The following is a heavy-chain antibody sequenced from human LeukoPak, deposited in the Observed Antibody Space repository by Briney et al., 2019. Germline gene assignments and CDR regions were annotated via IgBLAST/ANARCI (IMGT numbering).Heavy chain of an antibody. Sequence: SQTLSLTCTVSGGSISSGGYYWSWIRQHPGKGLEWIGYIYYSGSTYYNPSLKSRATISVDTSKNQFSLKLSSVTAADTAVYYCARCIIGDSSGYSPFDYWGQGTLVTVSS. V-gene: IGHV4-31*03. D-gene: IGHD3-22*01. CDR2: IYYSGST. CDR3: ARCIIGDSSGYSPFDY. J-gene: IGHJ4*02. CDR1: GGSISSGGYY.